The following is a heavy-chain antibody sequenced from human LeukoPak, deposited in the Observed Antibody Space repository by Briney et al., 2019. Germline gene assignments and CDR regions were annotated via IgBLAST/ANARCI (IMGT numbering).Heavy chain of an antibody. D-gene: IGHD4-23*01. V-gene: IGHV1-69*13. Sequence: SVKVSCKASGGTFSSYAISWVRQAPGQGLEWMGGIIPIFGTANYAQKFQGRVTITADESTSTAYMELSSLRSEDTAVYYCATNDGGTGDYYFDYWGQGTLVTVSS. CDR3: ATNDGGTGDYYFDY. CDR2: IIPIFGTA. J-gene: IGHJ4*02. CDR1: GGTFSSYA.